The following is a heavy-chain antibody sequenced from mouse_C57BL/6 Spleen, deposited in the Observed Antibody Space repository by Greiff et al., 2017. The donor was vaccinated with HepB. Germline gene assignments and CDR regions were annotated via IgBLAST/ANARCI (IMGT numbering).Heavy chain of an antibody. J-gene: IGHJ4*01. Sequence: QVQLQQPGAELVRPGSSVKLSCKASGYTFTSYWMHWVKQRPIQGLEWIGNIDPSDSETHYNQKFKDKATLTVDKSSSTAYMQLSILTSEDSAVYYCAINVLYGNYDYYAMDYWGQGTSVTVSS. V-gene: IGHV1-52*01. CDR2: IDPSDSET. CDR3: AINVLYGNYDYYAMDY. CDR1: GYTFTSYW. D-gene: IGHD2-1*01.